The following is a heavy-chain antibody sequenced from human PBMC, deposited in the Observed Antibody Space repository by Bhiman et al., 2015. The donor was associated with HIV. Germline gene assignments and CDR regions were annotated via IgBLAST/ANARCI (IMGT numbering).Heavy chain of an antibody. V-gene: IGHV3-23*01. CDR2: ISRSGGTT. D-gene: IGHD2-15*01. CDR3: AKGGILFPFDY. Sequence: EVQLLESGGGFIQPGGSLRLSCAASGFTFSSYAMSWVRQAPGKGLEWVSAISRSGGTTYYADSVKGRFTISRDNSKNTLYLQMNSLRAEDTAVYYCAKGGILFPFDYWGQGTLVTVSS. CDR1: GFTFSSYA. J-gene: IGHJ4*02.